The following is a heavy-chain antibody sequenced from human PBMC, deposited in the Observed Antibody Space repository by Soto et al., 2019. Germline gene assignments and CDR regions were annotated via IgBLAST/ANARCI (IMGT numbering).Heavy chain of an antibody. V-gene: IGHV4-39*01. D-gene: IGHD3-3*01. J-gene: IGHJ6*04. CDR2: IYYSGSN. CDR3: ARQDITIVGAFHSLDV. Sequence: QLQLQESGPGLVKPSETLSLTCTVSGGSISSSSYYWGWIRQPPGKGLEWIGSIYYSGSNYYNPSLKSRVTITVDTSETQFPLKLCSLTAADTAVYYWARQDITIVGAFHSLDVWGKGTTVTVSS. CDR1: GGSISSSSYY.